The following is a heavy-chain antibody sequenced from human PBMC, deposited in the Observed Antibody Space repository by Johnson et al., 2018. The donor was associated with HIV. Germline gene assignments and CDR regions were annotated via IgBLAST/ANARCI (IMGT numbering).Heavy chain of an antibody. CDR2: TSYDDSNK. Sequence: QVKLVESGGGVVQPGRSLRLSCAASGFTFSSYCMHWVRLAPGKGLQWVGVTSYDDSNKYYADSVRGRFTISRDNSKNTLYFQMNSLRAGDTAVYYCARAYLNWGRGAFDIWGQGTMVTVSS. CDR1: GFTFSSYC. D-gene: IGHD7-27*01. J-gene: IGHJ3*02. V-gene: IGHV3-30*19. CDR3: ARAYLNWGRGAFDI.